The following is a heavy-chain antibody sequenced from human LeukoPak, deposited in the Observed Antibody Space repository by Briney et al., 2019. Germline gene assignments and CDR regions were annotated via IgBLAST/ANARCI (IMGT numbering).Heavy chain of an antibody. D-gene: IGHD5-12*01. Sequence: GASVKVSCKASGYTFTSYDINWVRLATGQGLEWMAWMNTNSGDTGYAQKFQGRLTVTRDTSISTAYMELTSLRFDDTAVYYCARDLGYGSGYDFDWGQGTLVTVSS. V-gene: IGHV1-8*03. CDR2: MNTNSGDT. J-gene: IGHJ4*02. CDR3: ARDLGYGSGYDFD. CDR1: GYTFTSYD.